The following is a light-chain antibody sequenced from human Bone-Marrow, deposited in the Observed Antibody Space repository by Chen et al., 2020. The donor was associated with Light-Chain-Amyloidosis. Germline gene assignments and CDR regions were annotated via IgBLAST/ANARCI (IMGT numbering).Light chain of an antibody. Sequence: SYVLTQPSSVSVAPGQTATIACGGNNIGSTSVHGYQQTPGQAPLLVVYDDSDRPSGIPERLSGSNSGNTATLTISRVEAGDEADYYCQVWDRSSDRPVFGGGTTLTVL. CDR1: NIGSTS. CDR2: DDS. CDR3: QVWDRSSDRPV. V-gene: IGLV3-21*02. J-gene: IGLJ3*02.